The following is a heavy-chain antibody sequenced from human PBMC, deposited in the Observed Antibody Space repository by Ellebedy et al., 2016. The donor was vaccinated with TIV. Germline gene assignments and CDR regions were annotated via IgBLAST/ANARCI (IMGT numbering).Heavy chain of an antibody. CDR3: ARQGYRGYSYGATYTPFDY. J-gene: IGHJ4*02. V-gene: IGHV4-39*01. D-gene: IGHD5-18*01. CDR1: GGSISSSSYY. CDR2: IYYSARP. Sequence: MPSETLSLTCTVSGGSISSSSYYWGRIRPPPGTGLEWFGLIYYSARPYYNASLTSRVPISVDPSKNRFSLKLSSVSAADTAVYYCARQGYRGYSYGATYTPFDYWGQGTLVTVSS.